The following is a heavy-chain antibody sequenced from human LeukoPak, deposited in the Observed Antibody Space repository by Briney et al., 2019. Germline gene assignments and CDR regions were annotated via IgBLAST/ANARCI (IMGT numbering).Heavy chain of an antibody. V-gene: IGHV4-59*01. CDR3: ARGRRDGYNPYWYFDL. D-gene: IGHD5-24*01. CDR1: GGSISSYY. Sequence: SETLSLTCTVSGGSISSYYWSWIRQPPGKGLEWIGYIYYSGSTNYNPSLKSRVTISVDTSKNQFSQKLSSVTAADTAVYYCARGRRDGYNPYWYFDLWGRGTLVTVSS. J-gene: IGHJ2*01. CDR2: IYYSGST.